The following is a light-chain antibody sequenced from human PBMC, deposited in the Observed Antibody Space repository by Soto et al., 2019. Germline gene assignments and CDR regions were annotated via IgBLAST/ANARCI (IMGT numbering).Light chain of an antibody. CDR3: SSYAGSNNYVG. CDR1: SRDVGGNNY. Sequence: QSMLTQPPSASGSPGQSVTISCTGTSRDVGGNNYVSWYQQHPCNVPKLMIYEVSKRPSGVPDRFSGSKSGNTASLTVSGLQAEDEADYYCSSYAGSNNYVGFGGGTQLT. J-gene: IGLJ2*01. V-gene: IGLV2-8*01. CDR2: EVS.